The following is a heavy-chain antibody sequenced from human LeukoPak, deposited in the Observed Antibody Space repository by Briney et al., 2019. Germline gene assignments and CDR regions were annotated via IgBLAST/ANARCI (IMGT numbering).Heavy chain of an antibody. CDR3: AKDAAYSGYDRNYYYYMDV. V-gene: IGHV3-43D*03. D-gene: IGHD5-12*01. CDR2: ISWDGAST. CDR1: ASTFDDYA. Sequence: PGGSLRLSCAASASTFDDYAMHCVRQAPGKGLEWVSLISWDGASTYYADSVKGRFTISRDNSKNSLYLQMNCLRAEDTALYYCAKDAAYSGYDRNYYYYMDVWGKGTTVTVSS. J-gene: IGHJ6*03.